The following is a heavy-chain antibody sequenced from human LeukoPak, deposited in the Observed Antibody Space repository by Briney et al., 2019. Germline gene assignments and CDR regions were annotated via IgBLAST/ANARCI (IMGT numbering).Heavy chain of an antibody. CDR2: IYYSGST. J-gene: IGHJ5*02. D-gene: IGHD3-3*01. V-gene: IGHV4-30-4*08. CDR1: GGSIISGDYY. CDR3: ARANYDFWSGYYIPFDP. Sequence: PSETLSLTCTVSGGSIISGDYYWSWIRQPPGKGLEWIGYIYYSGSTYYNPSPKSRVTISVDTSKNQFSLKLSSVTAADTAVYYCARANYDFWSGYYIPFDPWGQGTLVTVSS.